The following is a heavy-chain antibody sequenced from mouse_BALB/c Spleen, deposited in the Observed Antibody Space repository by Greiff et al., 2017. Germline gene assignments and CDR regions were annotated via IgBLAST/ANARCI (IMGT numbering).Heavy chain of an antibody. D-gene: IGHD2-14*01. CDR2: INPSNGRT. V-gene: IGHV1S81*02. CDR3: ARDYRYFDY. CDR1: GYTFTSYW. Sequence: VQLQQSGAELVKPGASVKLSCKASGYTFTSYWMHWVKQRPGQGLEWIGEINPSNGRTNYNEKFKSKATLTVDKSSSTAYMQLSSLTSEDSAVYYCARDYRYFDYWGQGTTLTVSS. J-gene: IGHJ2*01.